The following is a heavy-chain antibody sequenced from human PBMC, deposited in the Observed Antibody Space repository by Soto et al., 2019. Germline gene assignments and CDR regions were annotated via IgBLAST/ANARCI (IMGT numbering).Heavy chain of an antibody. V-gene: IGHV4-59*01. D-gene: IGHD6-13*01. CDR1: GGSISSYY. CDR3: ARKYSSSWCFDA. CDR2: IYYSGST. Sequence: SETLSLTCTVSGGSISSYYWSWIRQPPGKGLEWIGYIYYSGSTNYNPSLKSRVTISVDTSKNQFSLKLSAVTAVDTAVYYCARKYSSSWCFDAWGPGTLVTVSS. J-gene: IGHJ4*02.